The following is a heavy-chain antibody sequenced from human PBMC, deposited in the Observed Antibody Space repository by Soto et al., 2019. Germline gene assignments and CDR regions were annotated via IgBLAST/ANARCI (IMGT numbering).Heavy chain of an antibody. Sequence: GGSLRLSCTASGFTFGDYAINWARQVPGKGLEWLGFIRNDIYDETTEYAASVKGRIIISRDDSKSMACLQMDSLKTEDTGVYYCTRGRDGYNPYYFLYWGQGALVTVSS. V-gene: IGHV3-49*04. CDR1: GFTFGDYA. CDR3: TRGRDGYNPYYFLY. D-gene: IGHD5-12*01. CDR2: IRNDIYDETT. J-gene: IGHJ4*02.